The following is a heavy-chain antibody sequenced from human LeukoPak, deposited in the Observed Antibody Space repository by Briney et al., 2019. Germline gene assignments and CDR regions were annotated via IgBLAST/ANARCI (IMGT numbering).Heavy chain of an antibody. V-gene: IGHV3-13*01. CDR3: AQRHSRGWFYFAY. D-gene: IGHD6-19*01. Sequence: PGGSLRLSCAASGLSFSNYDLHWVRQPPGRGLEWVSAIGAGHDTYYSDSVRGRFTISRENGKNSLFLQMNSLRAGDTAVYYCAQRHSRGWFYFAYWGQGTLVTVSS. CDR1: GLSFSNYD. CDR2: IGAGHDT. J-gene: IGHJ4*02.